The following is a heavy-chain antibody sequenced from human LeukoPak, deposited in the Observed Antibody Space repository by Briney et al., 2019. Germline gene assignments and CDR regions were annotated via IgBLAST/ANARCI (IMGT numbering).Heavy chain of an antibody. J-gene: IGHJ4*02. Sequence: GGSLRLSCTASGFTFSSYAMHWVRQAPGKGLEWVTVIWYDGSNKHYADSVKGRFTISRDNSKNTLYPQMDSLRAEDTAIYYCARAFGASSGYSVDYWGQGTLVTVSS. CDR1: GFTFSSYA. D-gene: IGHD3-22*01. CDR2: IWYDGSNK. V-gene: IGHV3-33*01. CDR3: ARAFGASSGYSVDY.